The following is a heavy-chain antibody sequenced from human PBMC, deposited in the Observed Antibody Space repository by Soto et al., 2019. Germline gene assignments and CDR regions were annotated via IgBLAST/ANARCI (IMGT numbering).Heavy chain of an antibody. CDR2: ISSSSRYI. CDR1: GFTFSRYS. J-gene: IGHJ6*02. V-gene: IGHV3-21*01. CDR3: ARDHGYSSSTPHGMDV. Sequence: GGSLRLSCAASGFTFSRYSMNWVRQAPGKGLEWVSSISSSSRYIYYADSVEGRFTISRGHAKNSLYLQMNSLRAEDTAVYYCARDHGYSSSTPHGMDVWGQGTTVTVSS. D-gene: IGHD6-6*01.